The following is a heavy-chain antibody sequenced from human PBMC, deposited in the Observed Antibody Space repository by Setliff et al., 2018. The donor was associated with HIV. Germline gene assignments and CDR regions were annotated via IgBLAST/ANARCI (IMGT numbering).Heavy chain of an antibody. CDR2: VYYSGGS. J-gene: IGHJ6*04. CDR1: GGSIITYNYL. CDR3: VKKYYDFWSGQTDV. V-gene: IGHV4-39*01. D-gene: IGHD3-3*01. Sequence: KPSETLSLTCSVSGGSIITYNYLWSWIRQPPGKGLEWIGSVYYSGGSYYNPSLKSRITMSVDMSKDQFSLRLTSVSAADTAVYYCVKKYYDFWSGQTDVWDKGTTVTVSS.